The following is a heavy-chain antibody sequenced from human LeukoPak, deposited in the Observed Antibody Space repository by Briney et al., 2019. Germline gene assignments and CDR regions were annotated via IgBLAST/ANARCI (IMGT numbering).Heavy chain of an antibody. Sequence: SSETLSLTCAVYGGSFSGYYWSWIRQPPGKGLGWIGEINHSGSTNYNPSLKSRVTISVDTSKNQFSLKLSSVTAADTAVYYCASGSGNDSSGYYQYYFDYWGQGTLVTVSS. D-gene: IGHD3-22*01. J-gene: IGHJ4*02. CDR1: GGSFSGYY. V-gene: IGHV4-34*01. CDR3: ASGSGNDSSGYYQYYFDY. CDR2: INHSGST.